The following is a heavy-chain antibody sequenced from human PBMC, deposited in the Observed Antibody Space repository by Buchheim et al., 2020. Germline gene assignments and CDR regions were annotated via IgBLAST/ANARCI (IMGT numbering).Heavy chain of an antibody. D-gene: IGHD3-22*01. CDR1: GGSFSGYY. J-gene: IGHJ4*02. CDR2: INHSGST. CDR3: ARGYPSYDSSGYYSFHFDY. Sequence: QVQLQQWGAGLLKPSETLSLTCAVYGGSFSGYYWSWIRQPPGKGLEWIGEINHSGSTNYNPSLKSRVTLSVDTSKNQFSLKLSSVTAADTAVYYCARGYPSYDSSGYYSFHFDYWGQGTL. V-gene: IGHV4-34*01.